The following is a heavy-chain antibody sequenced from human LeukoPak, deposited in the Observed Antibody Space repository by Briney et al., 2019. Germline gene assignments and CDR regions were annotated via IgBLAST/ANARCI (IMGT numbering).Heavy chain of an antibody. CDR1: GVTFSSYW. D-gene: IGHD2-21*01. CDR3: ARYCGGDCYGMDV. V-gene: IGHV3-7*01. J-gene: IGHJ6*02. Sequence: GGSLRLSCVASGVTFSSYWMSWVRQAPGKGLEWVANTNQDGSEEHYADSVQGRFTISRDNAKNSLYLQMNSLRVEDTAVYYCARYCGGDCYGMDVWGQGTTVTVSS. CDR2: TNQDGSEE.